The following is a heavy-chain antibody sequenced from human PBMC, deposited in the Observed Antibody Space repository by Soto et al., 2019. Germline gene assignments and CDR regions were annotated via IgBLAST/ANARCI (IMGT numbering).Heavy chain of an antibody. J-gene: IGHJ4*02. Sequence: ASVKVSCKTSGYSFTNYGINWVRQAPGQGLEWMGWISPFTGDTHYTQSLQGRVTVTTDTSTNTAYMELRSLRSADTAVYYCARSCSGGSCHSAYWGQGTLVTVSS. D-gene: IGHD2-15*01. CDR1: GYSFTNYG. CDR3: ARSCSGGSCHSAY. V-gene: IGHV1-18*04. CDR2: ISPFTGDT.